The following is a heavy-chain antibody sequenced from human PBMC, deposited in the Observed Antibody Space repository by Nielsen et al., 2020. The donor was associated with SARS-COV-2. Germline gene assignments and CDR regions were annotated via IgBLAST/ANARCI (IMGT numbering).Heavy chain of an antibody. CDR2: INHSGIT. D-gene: IGHD5-12*01. V-gene: IGHV4-34*01. CDR1: GESFSGHF. J-gene: IGHJ4*01. Sequence: SETLSLTCAVYGESFSGHFWGWFRQPPGKGLEWMGEINHSGITKYNPSLKSRVTMSVDTSTNHFSLRLDSVTAADTAVYYCSRWEVATETDYWGQGTLVTVSS. CDR3: SRWEVATETDY.